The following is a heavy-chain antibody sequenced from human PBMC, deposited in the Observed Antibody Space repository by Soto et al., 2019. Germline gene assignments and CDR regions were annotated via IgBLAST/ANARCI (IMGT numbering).Heavy chain of an antibody. V-gene: IGHV1-69*13. CDR2: IIPIFGTA. CDR1: GGTFNSYA. J-gene: IGHJ4*02. CDR3: ARGWSYDILTGYSY. Sequence: SVKVSCKASGGTFNSYAISWVRQAPGQGLEWMGGIIPIFGTANYAQKFQGRVTITADESTSTAYMELSSLRSEDTAVYYCARGWSYDILTGYSYWGQGTLVTLYS. D-gene: IGHD3-9*01.